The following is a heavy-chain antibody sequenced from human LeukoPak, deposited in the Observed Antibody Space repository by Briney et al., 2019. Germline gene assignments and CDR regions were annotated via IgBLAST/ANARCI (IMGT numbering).Heavy chain of an antibody. CDR1: GGSISGYY. D-gene: IGHD3-22*01. J-gene: IGHJ4*02. CDR2: IYYSGST. CDR3: ARGGEYYDSSGWGYFDY. Sequence: PSETLSLTCTASGGSISGYYWSWIRQPPGKGLEWIGSIYYSGSTNYNPSLESRVIMSVDTSKNQFSLKLSSVTAADTAVYYCARGGEYYDSSGWGYFDYWGQGTLVTVSS. V-gene: IGHV4-59*08.